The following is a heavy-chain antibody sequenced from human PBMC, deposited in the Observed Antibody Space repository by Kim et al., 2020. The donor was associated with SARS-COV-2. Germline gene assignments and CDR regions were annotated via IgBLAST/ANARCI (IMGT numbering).Heavy chain of an antibody. CDR3: ARGQVVPAAEGYYFDY. V-gene: IGHV4-34*01. D-gene: IGHD2-2*01. CDR1: GGSFSGYY. CDR2: INHSGST. Sequence: SETLSLTCAVYGGSFSGYYWSWIRQPPGKGLEWIGEINHSGSTNYNPSLKSRVTISVDTSKNQSSLKLSSVTAADTAVYYCARGQVVPAAEGYYFDYWGQGTLVTVSS. J-gene: IGHJ4*02.